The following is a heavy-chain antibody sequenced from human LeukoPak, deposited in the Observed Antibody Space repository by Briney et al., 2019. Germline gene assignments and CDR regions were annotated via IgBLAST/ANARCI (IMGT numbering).Heavy chain of an antibody. CDR3: ARGVSGYFDWLPTYYYYYGMDV. CDR1: GYTFTSYD. Sequence: ASVKVSCKASGYTFTSYDINWVRQATGQGLEWMGWMNPNSGNTGYAQKFQGRVTMIRNTSISTAYMELSSLRSEDTAVYYCARGVSGYFDWLPTYYYYYGMDVWGQGTTVTVSS. V-gene: IGHV1-8*01. D-gene: IGHD3-9*01. CDR2: MNPNSGNT. J-gene: IGHJ6*02.